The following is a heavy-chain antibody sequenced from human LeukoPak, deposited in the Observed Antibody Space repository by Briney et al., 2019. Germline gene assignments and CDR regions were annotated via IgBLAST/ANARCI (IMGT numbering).Heavy chain of an antibody. D-gene: IGHD3-10*01. J-gene: IGHJ3*02. Sequence: GGSLRLSCAASGFTFTAYAMSWFRQTPGKGLEWVSAISGSGGSTYYADSVKGRFTISRDNSKNTLYLQMNSLRAEDTAVYYCANFYGSGSYDAFDIWGQGTMVTVSS. V-gene: IGHV3-23*01. CDR1: GFTFTAYA. CDR3: ANFYGSGSYDAFDI. CDR2: ISGSGGST.